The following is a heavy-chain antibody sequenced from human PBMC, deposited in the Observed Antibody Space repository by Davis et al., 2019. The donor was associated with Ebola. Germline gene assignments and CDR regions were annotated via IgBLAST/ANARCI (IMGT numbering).Heavy chain of an antibody. J-gene: IGHJ3*01. V-gene: IGHV7-4-1*04. CDR1: GYRFTTYG. CDR2: INTNTGNP. Sequence: ASVKVSCKASGYRFTTYGMHWVRQAPGQGLEWMGWINTNTGNPTYAKGSTGRFVFSLDTSVNMAYLLINSLKTEDAAVYYCATLPDVWGQGTMVTVSS. CDR3: ATLPDV.